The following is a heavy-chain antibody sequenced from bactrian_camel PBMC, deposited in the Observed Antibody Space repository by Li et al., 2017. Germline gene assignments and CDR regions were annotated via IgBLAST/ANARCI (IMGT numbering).Heavy chain of an antibody. CDR3: AKGVNGGIGSWDSN. J-gene: IGHJ4*01. V-gene: IGHV3-1*01. CDR1: GFTCDEARRDDCD. D-gene: IGHD2*01. CDR2: IRSDGST. Sequence: VQLVESGGGSAPAGGSLRLSCTASGFTCDEARRDDCDMGWYRQSTGDQDVCDLVSRIRSDGSTYYSDCVKGRLTISRDNANNTLYLQLSSLKTEDTAMYYCAKGVNGGIGSWDSNRGQGTQVTVS.